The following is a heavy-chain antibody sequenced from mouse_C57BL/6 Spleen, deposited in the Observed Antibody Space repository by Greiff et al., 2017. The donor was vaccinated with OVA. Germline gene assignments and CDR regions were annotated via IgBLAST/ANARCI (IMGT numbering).Heavy chain of an antibody. Sequence: VQLQQSGTVLARPGASVKMSCKTSGYTFTSYWMHWVKQRPGQGLEWIGAIYPGNSDTSYNQKFKGKAKLTAVTSASTAYMELSSLTNEDSAVYYCTRQAYYSNYDAIDYWGQGTSVTVSS. D-gene: IGHD2-5*01. J-gene: IGHJ4*01. CDR3: TRQAYYSNYDAIDY. CDR2: IYPGNSDT. V-gene: IGHV1-5*01. CDR1: GYTFTSYW.